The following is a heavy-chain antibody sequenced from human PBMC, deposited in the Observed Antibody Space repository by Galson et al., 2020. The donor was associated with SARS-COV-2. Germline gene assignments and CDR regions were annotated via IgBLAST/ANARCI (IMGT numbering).Heavy chain of an antibody. CDR3: ASDGGYCSGGSCYCLCGMDV. CDR2: IWYDGRNK. V-gene: IGHV3-33*01. CDR1: GFTFSSYG. Sequence: GGSLRLSCPVAGFTFSSYGMHWVRQAPGEGLEWVAVIWYDGRNKYYADSVKGRFTISRDNYKNTQYLQMNSLRAEDTAVYYCASDGGYCSGGSCYCLCGMDVWGQGTTVTVSS. D-gene: IGHD2-15*01. J-gene: IGHJ6*02.